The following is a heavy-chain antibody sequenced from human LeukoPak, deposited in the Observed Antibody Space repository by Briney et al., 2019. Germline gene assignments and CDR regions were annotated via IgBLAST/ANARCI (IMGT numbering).Heavy chain of an antibody. CDR2: IVPIFGTA. Sequence: GASVNVSCKASGGTFCSYAISWVRQAPGQGLEWMGGIVPIFGTANYAQKFQGRVTITTDESTSTAYMELSSLRSEDTAVYYCASMYSSSWSNYYYYMDVWGKGTTVTVSS. D-gene: IGHD6-13*01. CDR1: GGTFCSYA. J-gene: IGHJ6*03. V-gene: IGHV1-69*05. CDR3: ASMYSSSWSNYYYYMDV.